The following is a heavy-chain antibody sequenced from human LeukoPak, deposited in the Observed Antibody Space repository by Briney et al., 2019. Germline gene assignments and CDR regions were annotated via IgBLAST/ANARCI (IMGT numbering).Heavy chain of an antibody. Sequence: GGSLRLSCAASGFIFSSYAMSWVRQDPGKGLEWVANIKQDGSEKYYVDSVKGRFTISRDNAKNSLYLQMNSLRAEDTAVYYCARDLRQYCSSTSCYRYCSGGSCYSDYWGQGTLVTVSS. CDR3: ARDLRQYCSSTSCYRYCSGGSCYSDY. CDR1: GFIFSSYA. J-gene: IGHJ4*02. D-gene: IGHD2-2*01. V-gene: IGHV3-7*01. CDR2: IKQDGSEK.